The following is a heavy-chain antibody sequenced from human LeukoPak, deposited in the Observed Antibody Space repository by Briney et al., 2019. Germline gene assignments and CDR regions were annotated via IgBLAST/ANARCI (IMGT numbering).Heavy chain of an antibody. J-gene: IGHJ4*02. CDR1: GFTFSSYS. V-gene: IGHV3-30*03. Sequence: GGSLRLSCAASGFTFSSYSMNWVRQAPGKGLEWVAVISYDGSNKYYADSVKGRFTISRDNSKNTLYLQMNSLRAEDTAVYYCAREEGYYDSSGYYVYWGQGTLVTVSS. D-gene: IGHD3-22*01. CDR3: AREEGYYDSSGYYVY. CDR2: ISYDGSNK.